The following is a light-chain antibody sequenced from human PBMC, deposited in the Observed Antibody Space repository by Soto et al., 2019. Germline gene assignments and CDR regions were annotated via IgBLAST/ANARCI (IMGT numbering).Light chain of an antibody. J-gene: IGKJ1*01. CDR3: QQRSGWPRT. Sequence: EIVLTQSPGTLSLSPGERATLSCRASQSVTSSFLAWYQQKPGQAPRLLIYGASSRATGIPARFSGSGSGTDFTLTISSLEPEDFALYYCQQRSGWPRTFGQGTNVDI. CDR1: QSVTSSF. V-gene: IGKV3D-20*02. CDR2: GAS.